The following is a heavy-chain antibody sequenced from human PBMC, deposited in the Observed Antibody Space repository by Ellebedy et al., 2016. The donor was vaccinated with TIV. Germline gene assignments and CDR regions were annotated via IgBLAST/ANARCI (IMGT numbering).Heavy chain of an antibody. CDR3: ARDSGRRRSWDNDY. V-gene: IGHV3-23*01. Sequence: GESLKISCTGSGFTFGDYVMSWFRQAPGKGLEWVSTISDSGGNTHFPDSVKGRFTISRDNSRNTVYLQMNNLRAEDTAVYYCARDSGRRRSWDNDYWGQGTLVTVSS. CDR1: GFTFGDYV. D-gene: IGHD3-10*01. J-gene: IGHJ4*02. CDR2: ISDSGGNT.